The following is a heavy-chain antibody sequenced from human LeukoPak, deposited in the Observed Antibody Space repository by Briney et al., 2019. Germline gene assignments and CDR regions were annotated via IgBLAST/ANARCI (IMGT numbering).Heavy chain of an antibody. CDR3: ARQVATAAADTRGYFDY. D-gene: IGHD6-25*01. Sequence: SETLSLTCIVSGGSISTSSDYWGWIRQAPQKGLEWVGSIFYGGGTHYNPSFKSRATISVDTSKSQFSLKLTSVTAADAAVYFCARQVATAAADTRGYFDYWGQGTVVTVSS. V-gene: IGHV4-39*01. CDR1: GGSISTSSDY. J-gene: IGHJ4*02. CDR2: IFYGGGT.